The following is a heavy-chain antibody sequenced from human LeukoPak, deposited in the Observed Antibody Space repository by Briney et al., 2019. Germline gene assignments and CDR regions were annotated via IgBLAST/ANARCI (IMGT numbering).Heavy chain of an antibody. J-gene: IGHJ4*02. CDR3: ASGAWATRLHS. D-gene: IGHD5-24*01. V-gene: IGHV4-34*12. Sequence: ASGTLSLTCAVYGESLNYYYWSWIRQSPEKGLEWIGEVFDVKTTNYNPSLKSRVTISAVTSSNQFSLNLKSVTAADTAVYYCASGAWATRLHSWAQGTLVIVSS. CDR2: VFDVKTT. CDR1: GESLNYYY.